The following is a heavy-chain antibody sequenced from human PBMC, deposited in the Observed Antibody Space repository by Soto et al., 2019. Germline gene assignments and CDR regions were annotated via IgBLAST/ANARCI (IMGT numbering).Heavy chain of an antibody. CDR1: GFTLSSYG. D-gene: IGHD1-26*01. CDR2: ISYDGSNK. Sequence: GGSLRLSCAASGFTLSSYGMHWVRQAPGKGLEWVAVISYDGSNKYYADSVKGRFTISRDNSKNTLYLQMNSLRAEDTAVYYCAKVPEGATQGYYYYYGMDVWGQGTTVTVSS. J-gene: IGHJ6*02. V-gene: IGHV3-30*18. CDR3: AKVPEGATQGYYYYYGMDV.